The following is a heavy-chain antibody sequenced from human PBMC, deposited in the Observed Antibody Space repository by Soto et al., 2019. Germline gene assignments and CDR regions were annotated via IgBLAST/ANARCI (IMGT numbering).Heavy chain of an antibody. V-gene: IGHV4-31*03. CDR1: GGSISSGGYY. Sequence: PSETLSLTCTVSGGSISSGGYYWSWIRQHPGKGLEWIGYIYYSGSTYYNPSLKSRVTISVDTSKNQFSLKLSSVTAADTAVYYCARTERITIFGVVTTFDYWGQGTLVTVSS. J-gene: IGHJ4*02. CDR2: IYYSGST. D-gene: IGHD3-3*01. CDR3: ARTERITIFGVVTTFDY.